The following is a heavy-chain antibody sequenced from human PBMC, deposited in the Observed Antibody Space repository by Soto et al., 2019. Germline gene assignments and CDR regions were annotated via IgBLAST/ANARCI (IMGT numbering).Heavy chain of an antibody. Sequence: SETLSLTCAVYGGSFSGYYWSWIRQPPGKGLEWIGEINHSGSTNYNPSLKSRVTISVDTSKNQFSLKLSSVTAADTAVYYCARARGRSKVLRFLEWLLSFDYWGQGTLVTVSS. J-gene: IGHJ4*02. D-gene: IGHD3-3*01. CDR3: ARARGRSKVLRFLEWLLSFDY. V-gene: IGHV4-34*01. CDR2: INHSGST. CDR1: GGSFSGYY.